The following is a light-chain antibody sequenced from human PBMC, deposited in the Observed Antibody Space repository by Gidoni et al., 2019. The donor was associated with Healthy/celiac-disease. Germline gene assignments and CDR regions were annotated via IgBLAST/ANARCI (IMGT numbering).Light chain of an antibody. CDR1: SRDVGCYNY. Sequence: QSALTQPASVSGSPGQSITLSGTGTSRDVGCYNYVSWYQQHPGKAPKLIIYDVSNRPSGVSNRFSGSKSGNTASLTISGLQAEDEADYYCSSYTSSSTNYVFGTGTKVTVL. CDR3: SSYTSSSTNYV. CDR2: DVS. J-gene: IGLJ1*01. V-gene: IGLV2-14*03.